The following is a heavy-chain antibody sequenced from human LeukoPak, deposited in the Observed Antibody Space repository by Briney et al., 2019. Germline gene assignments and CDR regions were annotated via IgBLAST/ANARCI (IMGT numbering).Heavy chain of an antibody. CDR2: ISGSGGST. J-gene: IGHJ4*02. D-gene: IGHD3-10*01. CDR3: AKGTLWFGEQYYFDY. V-gene: IGHV3-23*01. Sequence: GGSLRLSCAASGFTFSSYAMSWVRQAPGKGLEWVSAISGSGGSTYYADSVKGRFTISRDNSKNTLYLQMNSLRAEDTAVYYCAKGTLWFGEQYYFDYWGQGTLVTVSS. CDR1: GFTFSSYA.